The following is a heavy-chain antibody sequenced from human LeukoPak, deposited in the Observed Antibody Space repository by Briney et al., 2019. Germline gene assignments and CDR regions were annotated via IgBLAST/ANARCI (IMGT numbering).Heavy chain of an antibody. Sequence: GGSLRLSCAASGFTFSSYWMSWVRQAPGKGLEWVANIKQDGSDNHYVDSVRGRFTISRDNAKNSLYLQMNSLRAEDTAVYYCARDLGYYRADYWGQGTLVTVSS. CDR1: GFTFSSYW. CDR3: ARDLGYYRADY. J-gene: IGHJ4*02. V-gene: IGHV3-7*04. CDR2: IKQDGSDN. D-gene: IGHD1-26*01.